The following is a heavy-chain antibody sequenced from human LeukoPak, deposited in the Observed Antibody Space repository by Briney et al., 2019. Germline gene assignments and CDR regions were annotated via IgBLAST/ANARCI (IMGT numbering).Heavy chain of an antibody. CDR1: GFTFDDYA. V-gene: IGHV3-9*01. CDR2: ISWNSGSI. D-gene: IGHD6-19*01. Sequence: GRSLRLSCAASGFTFDDYAMHWVRQAPGKGLEWVSGISWNSGSIGYADSVKGRFTISRDNANNSLYLQMNSLRAEDTALYYCAKDYRGWYFSFGMDVWGQGTTVTVS. CDR3: AKDYRGWYFSFGMDV. J-gene: IGHJ6*02.